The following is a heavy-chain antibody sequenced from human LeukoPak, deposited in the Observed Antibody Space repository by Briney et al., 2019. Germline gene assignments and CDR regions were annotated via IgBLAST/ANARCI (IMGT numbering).Heavy chain of an antibody. J-gene: IGHJ5*02. D-gene: IGHD3-10*01. V-gene: IGHV4-38-2*02. CDR2: MYHSGST. Sequence: SETLSLTCTVSGYSISSGHYWGWIWQPPGKGLEWIGSMYHSGSTYYNPPLKSRVTISEDTSKNHFSLKLRSVTAADTAVYYCARGPRFGELLWHWFDPWGQGTLVTVSS. CDR3: ARGPRFGELLWHWFDP. CDR1: GYSISSGHY.